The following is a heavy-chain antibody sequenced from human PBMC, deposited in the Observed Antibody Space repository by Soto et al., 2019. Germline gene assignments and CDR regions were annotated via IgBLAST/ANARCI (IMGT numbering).Heavy chain of an antibody. CDR3: ARGDYGTGGYPFPYFDY. CDR1: GYSFTGYY. J-gene: IGHJ4*02. D-gene: IGHD2-8*02. CDR2: INPDSGAT. Sequence: HEPLVQSGAEVKRPGASLKVSCKASGYSFTGYYIHWVRQAPGQGLEWMGWINPDSGATNYAQNFQGRVTLTSATSISTASMDLTSLTSDDTAVYYCARGDYGTGGYPFPYFDYWGQGTLVIVSS. V-gene: IGHV1-2*02.